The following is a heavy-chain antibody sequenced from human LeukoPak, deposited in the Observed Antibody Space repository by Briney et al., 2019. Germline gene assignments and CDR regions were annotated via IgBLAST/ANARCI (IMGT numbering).Heavy chain of an antibody. J-gene: IGHJ4*02. CDR3: ARLSPFRAAGQTFDY. CDR1: GYTFTGDY. Sequence: ASVKVSCKASGYTFTGDYMHWVRQAPGQGLEWRGWINPNSGGTNYAQKFKGRVTMTRDTSISTAYMELSRLRSDDTAVYYCARLSPFRAAGQTFDYWGQGTLVTVSS. D-gene: IGHD6-13*01. V-gene: IGHV1-2*02. CDR2: INPNSGGT.